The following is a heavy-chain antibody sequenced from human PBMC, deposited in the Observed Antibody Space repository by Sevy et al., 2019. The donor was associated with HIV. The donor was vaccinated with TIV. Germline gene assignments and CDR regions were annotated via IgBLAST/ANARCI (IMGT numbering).Heavy chain of an antibody. Sequence: GESLKISCAASEFTFSDYYISWIRQAPGKGLEWVTYISSRGSTIYYADSVKGRFTISRDNAKNPLSLQMNSLRADDTAVYYCARVRYTYGSYYFDYWCQGTLVTVSS. CDR2: ISSRGSTI. V-gene: IGHV3-11*01. CDR1: EFTFSDYY. D-gene: IGHD5-18*01. CDR3: ARVRYTYGSYYFDY. J-gene: IGHJ4*02.